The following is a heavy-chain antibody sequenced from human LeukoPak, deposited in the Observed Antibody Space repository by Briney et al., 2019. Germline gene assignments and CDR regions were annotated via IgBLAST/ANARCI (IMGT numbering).Heavy chain of an antibody. CDR1: GFTFISYA. CDR2: ISGSGGST. Sequence: PGGSLRLSCAASGFTFISYAMSWVRQAPGKGLEWVSAISGSGGSTYYADSVKGRFTISRDNSKNTLYLQMNSLRAEDTDVYYCAKEGVVVPAPTRKNWFDPWGQGTLVTVSS. V-gene: IGHV3-23*01. CDR3: AKEGVVVPAPTRKNWFDP. D-gene: IGHD2-2*01. J-gene: IGHJ5*02.